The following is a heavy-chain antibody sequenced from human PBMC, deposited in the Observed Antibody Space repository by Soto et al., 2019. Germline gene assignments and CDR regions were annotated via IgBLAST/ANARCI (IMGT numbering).Heavy chain of an antibody. J-gene: IGHJ5*01. D-gene: IGHD2-8*01. V-gene: IGHV3-23*01. CDR3: AKDFGYGVVRLFDS. Sequence: GGSLRLSCAASGFTFSNYWMHWVRQAPGKGLEWVSGFGGSGGSTNYADSVKGRFTISRDNSKNTLNLQMNSLRAEDTAVYYCAKDFGYGVVRLFDSWGQGNLVTVSS. CDR2: FGGSGGST. CDR1: GFTFSNYW.